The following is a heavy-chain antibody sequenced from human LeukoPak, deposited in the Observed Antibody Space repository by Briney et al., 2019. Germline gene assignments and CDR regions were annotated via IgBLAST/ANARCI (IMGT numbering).Heavy chain of an antibody. Sequence: SETLSLTCTVSGGSISSSSYYWGWIRQPPGKGLEWIGSIYYSGSTYYNPSLKSRVTISVDTSKNQFSLKLSSVTAADTAVYYCARGRTYYYDSSGSRIQKDYWGQGTLVTVSS. CDR3: ARGRTYYYDSSGSRIQKDY. J-gene: IGHJ4*02. CDR2: IYYSGST. CDR1: GGSISSSSYY. V-gene: IGHV4-39*01. D-gene: IGHD3-22*01.